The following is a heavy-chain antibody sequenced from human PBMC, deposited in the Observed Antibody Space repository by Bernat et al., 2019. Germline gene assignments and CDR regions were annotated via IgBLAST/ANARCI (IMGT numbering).Heavy chain of an antibody. J-gene: IGHJ4*02. CDR2: INHSGST. D-gene: IGHD6-19*01. CDR3: ARYIAVAGTIEAGFDY. V-gene: IGHV4-34*01. CDR1: GGSFSGYY. Sequence: QVQLQQWGAGLLKPSETLSLTCAVYGGSFSGYYWSWIRQPPGKGLEWIGEINHSGSTNYNPSLKSRVTISVDTSKKQFSLKLSSVTAADTAVYYCARYIAVAGTIEAGFDYWGEGTLVTVSS.